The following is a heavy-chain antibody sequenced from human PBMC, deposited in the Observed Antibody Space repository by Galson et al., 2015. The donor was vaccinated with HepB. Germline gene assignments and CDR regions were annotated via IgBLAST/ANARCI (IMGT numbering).Heavy chain of an antibody. CDR1: GFTFSNYG. V-gene: IGHV3-30*03. D-gene: IGHD5-12*01. J-gene: IGHJ4*02. Sequence: SLRLSCAASGFTFSNYGMHWVRQAPGKGLEWVAVISYDGSYKFYADSVKGRFTTSRDSSKNTLYLQMNSLRVDDTAVYYCARDRHPWHIDYWGQGTLVTVSS. CDR2: ISYDGSYK. CDR3: ARDRHPWHIDY.